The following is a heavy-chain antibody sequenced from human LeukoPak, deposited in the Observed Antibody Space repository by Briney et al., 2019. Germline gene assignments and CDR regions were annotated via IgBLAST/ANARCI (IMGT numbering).Heavy chain of an antibody. CDR3: TRDEDEELVRDY. CDR1: GFIFSRYT. J-gene: IGHJ4*02. D-gene: IGHD6-13*01. Sequence: GGSLRLSCAASGFIFSRYTMNWVRQAPGKGLEWVSSISSTSTYIYYADSVKGRFTISRDNAKKSLYLQMNSLRADDTAAYYCTRDEDEELVRDYWGQGTLVTVSS. CDR2: ISSTSTYI. V-gene: IGHV3-21*01.